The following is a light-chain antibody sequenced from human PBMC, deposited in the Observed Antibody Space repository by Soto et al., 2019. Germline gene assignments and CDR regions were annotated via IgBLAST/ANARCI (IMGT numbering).Light chain of an antibody. CDR2: WAS. J-gene: IGKJ1*01. CDR3: QQYYSTPRT. Sequence: DIVMTQSPDSLAVSLGERATINCKSSRSVLYSSNNKNYLAWYQQRPGQPPTLLIYWASTRQSGVPDRFSGSGSVTNFTLTIRSLQAEDAAFYYCQQYYSTPRTFGQGTKVEIK. CDR1: RSVLYSSNNKNY. V-gene: IGKV4-1*01.